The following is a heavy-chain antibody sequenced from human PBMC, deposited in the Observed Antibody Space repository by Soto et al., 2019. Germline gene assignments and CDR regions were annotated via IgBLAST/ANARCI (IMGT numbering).Heavy chain of an antibody. V-gene: IGHV1-18*04. CDR1: GYTFNSYG. D-gene: IGHD3-22*01. CDR3: ARDNYERSGYFDY. J-gene: IGHJ4*02. CDR2: ISSYNGNT. Sequence: ASVKVSCKASGYTFNSYGISWVRQAPGQGLEWMGWISSYNGNTNYAQKFQGRVTLTTDTFTSTAYMELRSLRSDDTAVYYCARDNYERSGYFDYWGQGTLVTVSS.